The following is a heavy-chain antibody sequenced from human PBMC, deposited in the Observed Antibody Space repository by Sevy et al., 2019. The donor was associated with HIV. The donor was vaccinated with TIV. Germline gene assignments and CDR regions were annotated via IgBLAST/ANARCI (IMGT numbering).Heavy chain of an antibody. CDR2: ISSSSSYI. V-gene: IGHV3-21*01. CDR3: ARDNVSFVELIRYYYYYMDV. D-gene: IGHD3-10*01. Sequence: GESLKISCAASGFTFSSYSMNWVRQAPGKGLEWVSSISSSSSYIDDADSVKGRFTISRDNAKNSLYLQMNSLRAEDTAVYYCARDNVSFVELIRYYYYYMDVWGKGTTVTVSS. J-gene: IGHJ6*03. CDR1: GFTFSSYS.